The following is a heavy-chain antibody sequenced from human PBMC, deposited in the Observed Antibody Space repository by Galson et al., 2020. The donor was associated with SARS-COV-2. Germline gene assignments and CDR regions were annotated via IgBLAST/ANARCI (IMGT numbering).Heavy chain of an antibody. V-gene: IGHV3-53*01. CDR1: GFTVSSNY. Sequence: QLGESLKISCAASGFTVSSNYMSWVRQAPGKGLEWVSVIYSGGSTYYADSVKGRFTISRDNSKNTLYLQMNSLRAEDTAVYYCARGPGPGYYDILTGSPYYYYGMDVWGQGTTVTVSS. J-gene: IGHJ6*02. CDR3: ARGPGPGYYDILTGSPYYYYGMDV. D-gene: IGHD3-9*01. CDR2: IYSGGST.